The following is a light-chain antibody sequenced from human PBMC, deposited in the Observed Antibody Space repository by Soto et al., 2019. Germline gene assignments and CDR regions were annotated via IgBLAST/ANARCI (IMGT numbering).Light chain of an antibody. CDR1: SSDVGSYKL. J-gene: IGLJ2*01. CDR3: SSYTGGSTFVI. V-gene: IGLV2-23*02. CDR2: EAL. Sequence: QSALTQPASMSGSPGQSITISCTGTSSDVGSYKLVSWYQHHPGKAPKLIIYEALRRPSEVSNRFSGSKSGNVASLTISGLQAEDEADYYCSSYTGGSTFVIFGGGTQLTVL.